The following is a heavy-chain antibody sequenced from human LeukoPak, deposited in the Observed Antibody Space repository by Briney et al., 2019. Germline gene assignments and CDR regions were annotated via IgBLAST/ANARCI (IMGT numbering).Heavy chain of an antibody. J-gene: IGHJ3*02. CDR2: IKQDGSEK. D-gene: IGHD6-25*01. Sequence: GGSLKLSCAASGFTLSRYWMSWVRQAPGKGLEWVANIKQDGSEKYYVDSVKGRFTISRDNAKNSLYLQMNSLRAEDTAVYYCARDALISAKTHDAFDIWGQGTMVTVSS. CDR1: GFTLSRYW. CDR3: ARDALISAKTHDAFDI. V-gene: IGHV3-7*01.